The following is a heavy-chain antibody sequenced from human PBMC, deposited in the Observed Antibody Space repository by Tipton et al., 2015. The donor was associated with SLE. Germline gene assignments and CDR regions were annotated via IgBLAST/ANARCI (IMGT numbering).Heavy chain of an antibody. CDR1: GGSFSGYY. J-gene: IGHJ4*02. Sequence: TLSLTCAVYGGSFSGYYWSWIRQPPGKGLEWIGEINHSGSTNYSPSLKSRVTISVDTSKNQFSLKLSSVTAADTAVYYCARRDTAMAPFGYWGQGTLVTVSS. D-gene: IGHD5-18*01. CDR3: ARRDTAMAPFGY. CDR2: INHSGST. V-gene: IGHV4-34*01.